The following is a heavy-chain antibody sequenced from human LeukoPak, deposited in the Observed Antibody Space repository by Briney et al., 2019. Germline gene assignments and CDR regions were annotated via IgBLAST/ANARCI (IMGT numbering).Heavy chain of an antibody. V-gene: IGHV4-34*01. CDR1: GGSISRYY. Sequence: SETLSLTCTVSGGSISRYYWNWIRQPPGKGLEWIGEINHSGSTKYNPSLKSRVTISVDTSKNQFSLKLSSVTAADTAVYYCARDNNEDDILTGYSINWFDPWGQGSLVIVSS. CDR2: INHSGST. J-gene: IGHJ5*02. CDR3: ARDNNEDDILTGYSINWFDP. D-gene: IGHD3-9*01.